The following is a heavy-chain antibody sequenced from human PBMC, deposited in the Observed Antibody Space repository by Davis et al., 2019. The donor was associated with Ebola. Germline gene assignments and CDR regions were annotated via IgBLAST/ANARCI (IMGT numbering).Heavy chain of an antibody. V-gene: IGHV1-46*01. Sequence: ASVPVPCKASGYTLTSYYMHWVRQAPGQGLEWMGIINPSGGSTSYAQKFQGRVTITRDTSTSTVYMELSSLRSEDTAVYYCAREIIVVVVAAHSGAYYYGMDVWGKGTTVTVSS. CDR2: INPSGGST. CDR1: GYTLTSYY. D-gene: IGHD2-15*01. J-gene: IGHJ6*04. CDR3: AREIIVVVVAAHSGAYYYGMDV.